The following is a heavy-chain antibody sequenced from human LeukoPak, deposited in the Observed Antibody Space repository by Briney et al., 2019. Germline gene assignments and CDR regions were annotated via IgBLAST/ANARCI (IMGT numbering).Heavy chain of an antibody. CDR1: GFTFSSYG. CDR2: IRYDGSNK. J-gene: IGHJ4*02. V-gene: IGHV3-30*02. D-gene: IGHD5-18*01. Sequence: GGSLRLSCAASGFTFSSYGMHWVRQAPGKGLEWVAFIRYDGSNKYYADSVKGRFTISRDNSKNTLYLQVNSLRAEDTAVYYCAKERDTAMVTIDYWGQGTLVTVSS. CDR3: AKERDTAMVTIDY.